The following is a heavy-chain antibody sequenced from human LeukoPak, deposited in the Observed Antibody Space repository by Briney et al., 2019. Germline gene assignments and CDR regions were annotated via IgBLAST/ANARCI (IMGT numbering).Heavy chain of an antibody. CDR1: GGSFSGYF. D-gene: IGHD1-1*01. J-gene: IGHJ3*02. V-gene: IGHV4-34*01. CDR3: ARGWFGFWYNHYGDANAFAI. Sequence: PSETLSLTCAVDGGSFSGYFWSWIRQVPGKGLEWIGEVKQSGRTNYNPSLKSRVTISVDTSKNQISLKLSFVTATDTAMYFCARGWFGFWYNHYGDANAFAIWGHGTMVTVSS. CDR2: VKQSGRT.